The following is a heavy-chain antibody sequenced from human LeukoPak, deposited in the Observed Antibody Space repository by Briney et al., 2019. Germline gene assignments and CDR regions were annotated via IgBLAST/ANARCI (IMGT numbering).Heavy chain of an antibody. D-gene: IGHD6-13*01. V-gene: IGHV1-24*01. CDR3: ATGGRQLGFDY. Sequence: ASVKVSCKVSGYTLTELSMHWVRQAPGKGLEWMGGFDPEDGETIYAQKFQGRVATTEDTSTDTAYMELSSLRSEDTAVYYCATGGRQLGFDYWGQGTLVTVSS. CDR1: GYTLTELS. CDR2: FDPEDGET. J-gene: IGHJ4*02.